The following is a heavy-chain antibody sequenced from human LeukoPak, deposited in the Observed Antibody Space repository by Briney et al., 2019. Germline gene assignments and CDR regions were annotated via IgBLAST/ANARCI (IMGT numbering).Heavy chain of an antibody. Sequence: GGSLRLSCAASGFTFNTYSVNWVREAPGKGLEWVSSISSGSSYIFYADSMKGRFTISRDNAKTSLYLQMNSLRAEDTAVYYCARQVGVDDAFDIWGQGTKVTVSS. D-gene: IGHD1-26*01. CDR2: ISSGSSYI. CDR3: ARQVGVDDAFDI. V-gene: IGHV3-21*01. J-gene: IGHJ3*02. CDR1: GFTFNTYS.